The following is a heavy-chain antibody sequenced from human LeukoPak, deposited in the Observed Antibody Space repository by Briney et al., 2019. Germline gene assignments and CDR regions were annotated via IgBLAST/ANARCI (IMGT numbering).Heavy chain of an antibody. CDR1: GFTPSNYW. V-gene: IGHV3-7*03. D-gene: IGHD3-22*01. J-gene: IGHJ4*02. CDR3: AKNKKWLPGHDY. Sequence: GGSLRLSCAASGFTPSNYWMSWVRQAPGKGLEWVASIREDGSEKFYVDSVKGRFTISRDNSKNTLYLQMNSLRAEDTAVYYCAKNKKWLPGHDYWGQGTLVTVSS. CDR2: IREDGSEK.